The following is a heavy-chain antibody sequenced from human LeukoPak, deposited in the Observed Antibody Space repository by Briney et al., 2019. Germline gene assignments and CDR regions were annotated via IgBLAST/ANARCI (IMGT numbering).Heavy chain of an antibody. CDR2: ISGSGGST. Sequence: GGSLRLSCAASGFTFSSYAMSWVRQAPGKGLEWVSAISGSGGSTYYADSVKGRFTISRDNAKNSLYLQMNSLRAEDTAVYYCARHYYYYYGMDVWGQGTTVTVSS. V-gene: IGHV3-23*01. CDR3: ARHYYYYYGMDV. CDR1: GFTFSSYA. J-gene: IGHJ6*02.